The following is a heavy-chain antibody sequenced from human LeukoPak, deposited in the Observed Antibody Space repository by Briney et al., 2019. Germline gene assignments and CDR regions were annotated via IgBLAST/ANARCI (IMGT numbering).Heavy chain of an antibody. D-gene: IGHD1-7*01. CDR2: IYYSGST. CDR1: GGSISSYY. Sequence: LETLSLTCTVSGGSISSYYWSWIRQPPGRGREWICYIYYSGSTNYNPSLKSRVTISVDTSTNQFSLKLSSVTAADTAVYYCARHRVRSGWNYDYWGQGTLVTVCS. V-gene: IGHV4-59*08. J-gene: IGHJ4*02. CDR3: ARHRVRSGWNYDY.